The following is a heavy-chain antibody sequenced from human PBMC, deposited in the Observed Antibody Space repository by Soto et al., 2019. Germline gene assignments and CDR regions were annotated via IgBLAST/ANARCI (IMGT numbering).Heavy chain of an antibody. D-gene: IGHD3-10*01. CDR2: IYYSGSP. CDR1: GGSVSSGNNY. V-gene: IGHV4-61*01. Sequence: QVQLQESGPGLVKPSETLSLTCTVSGGSVSSGNNYWSWIRQPPGKGLEWIGYIYYSGSPNYNPSLKSRVTISLDTSKNQFSLKLSSVTAADTAVYYCARVPVRVRGFDYWGQGTLVTVSS. CDR3: ARVPVRVRGFDY. J-gene: IGHJ4*02.